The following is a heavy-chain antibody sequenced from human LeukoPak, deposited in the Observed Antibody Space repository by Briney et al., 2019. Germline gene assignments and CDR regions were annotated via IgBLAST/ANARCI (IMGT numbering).Heavy chain of an antibody. CDR3: ARVVLNYDFWSGYPAPMVGLQIDY. Sequence: SGTLSLTCVVSGGSISSSNWWSWVRQPPEKGLEWIGEIYHSGSTYYNPSLKSRVTISVDTSKNQFSLKLSSVTAADTAVYYCARVVLNYDFWSGYPAPMVGLQIDYWGQGTLVTVSS. J-gene: IGHJ4*02. V-gene: IGHV4-4*02. D-gene: IGHD3-3*01. CDR2: IYHSGST. CDR1: GGSISSSNW.